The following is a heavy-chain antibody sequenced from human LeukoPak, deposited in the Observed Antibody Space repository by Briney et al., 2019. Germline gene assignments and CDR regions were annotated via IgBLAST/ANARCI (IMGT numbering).Heavy chain of an antibody. CDR2: INHDGSST. V-gene: IGHV3-74*01. D-gene: IGHD6-19*01. CDR1: GFTFTTFW. J-gene: IGHJ4*02. Sequence: PGGSLRLSCATSGFTFTTFWMHWVRQAPGKGLVWVSRINHDGSSTNYADSVKGRFTISRDNAKNTVHLQMNSLRAEDTAVYYCARHSSGWVPTFDYWGQGTLVTVSS. CDR3: ARHSSGWVPTFDY.